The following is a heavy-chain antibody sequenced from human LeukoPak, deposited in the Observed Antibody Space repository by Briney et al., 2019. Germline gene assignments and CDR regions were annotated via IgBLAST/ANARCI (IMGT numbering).Heavy chain of an antibody. J-gene: IGHJ4*02. D-gene: IGHD3-16*02. CDR3: ARSAVVLPYYFDS. CDR1: GHTLTELS. V-gene: IGHV1-24*01. CDR2: FDPEDGQA. Sequence: ASVXXSCKVSGHTLTELSIHWVRQAPGKGLEWMGFFDPEDGQAMYPQNFQGRISITEDTSTDTVHMELRSLTSEDTAVYYCARSAVVLPYYFDSWGQGTLVTVSS.